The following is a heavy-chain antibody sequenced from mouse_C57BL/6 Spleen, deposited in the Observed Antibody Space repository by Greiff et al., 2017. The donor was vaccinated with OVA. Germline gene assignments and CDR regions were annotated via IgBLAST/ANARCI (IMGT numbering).Heavy chain of an antibody. V-gene: IGHV1-81*01. CDR2: IYPRSGNT. Sequence: QVQLKQSGAELARPGASVKLSCKASGYTFTSYGISWVKQRTGHGLEWIGEIYPRSGNTYYNEKFKGKATLTADKSSRTAYMGLRSLTSEDSAVYFCARGPNRGEREGYFDVWGTGTTVTVSS. CDR1: GYTFTSYG. CDR3: ARGPNRGEREGYFDV. J-gene: IGHJ1*03. D-gene: IGHD4-1*01.